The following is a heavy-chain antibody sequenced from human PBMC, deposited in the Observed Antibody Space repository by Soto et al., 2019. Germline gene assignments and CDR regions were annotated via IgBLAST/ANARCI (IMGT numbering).Heavy chain of an antibody. V-gene: IGHV1-46*01. Sequence: ASVKVSCKASGYTFTSYYMHWVRQAPGQGLEWMGIINPSGGSTSYAQKFQGRVTMTRDTSTSTVYMELSSLRSEDTAVYYCARELQQLVRVGGMDVWGQGTTVTVSS. J-gene: IGHJ6*02. CDR2: INPSGGST. D-gene: IGHD6-13*01. CDR1: GYTFTSYY. CDR3: ARELQQLVRVGGMDV.